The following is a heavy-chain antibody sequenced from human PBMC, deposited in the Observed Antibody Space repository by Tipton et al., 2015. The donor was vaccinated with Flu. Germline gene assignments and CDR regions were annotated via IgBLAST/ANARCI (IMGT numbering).Heavy chain of an antibody. CDR2: NSYSGNT. CDR1: GGSISSYY. D-gene: IGHD2-15*01. V-gene: IGHV4-59*01. J-gene: IGHJ5*02. CDR3: ARVGYCSGGSCYEYR. Sequence: TLSLTCTVSGGSISSYYWSWIRQPPGKGLEWIGYNSYSGNTNYNPSLKSRVTISLDTSKNQFSLKLTSVTAADTAVYYCARVGYCSGGSCYEYRWGRGTLVTVSS.